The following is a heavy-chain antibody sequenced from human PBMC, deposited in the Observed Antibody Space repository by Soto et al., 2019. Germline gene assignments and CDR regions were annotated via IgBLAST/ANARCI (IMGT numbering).Heavy chain of an antibody. CDR2: FDPEDGET. D-gene: IGHD1-7*01. V-gene: IGHV1-24*01. J-gene: IGHJ4*02. Sequence: ASLKVSCNVSGYTLTELSMHWVRQAPGKGLEWMGGFDPEDGETIYAQKFQGRVTMTEDTSTDTAYMELSSLRSEDTAVYYCATAPHGTGTIGFLMVPVDYWGQGTLVTVSS. CDR1: GYTLTELS. CDR3: ATAPHGTGTIGFLMVPVDY.